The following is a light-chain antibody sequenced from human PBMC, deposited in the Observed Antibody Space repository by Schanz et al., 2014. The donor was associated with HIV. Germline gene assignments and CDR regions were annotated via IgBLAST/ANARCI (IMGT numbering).Light chain of an antibody. CDR1: QSISTH. CDR3: QQDGSS. CDR2: GAS. V-gene: IGKV3-20*01. Sequence: EIVLTQSPGTLSLSPGEVGTLSCRASQSISTHLAWYQQKPGQAPTLLIYGASKRATGIPDRFIGGGSGTDFTLTINRLEPEDFAVYYCQQDGSSFGPGTKVEIK. J-gene: IGKJ3*01.